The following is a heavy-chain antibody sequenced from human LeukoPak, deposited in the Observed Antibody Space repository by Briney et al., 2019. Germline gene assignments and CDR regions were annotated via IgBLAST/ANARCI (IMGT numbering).Heavy chain of an antibody. V-gene: IGHV3-48*03. Sequence: GGSLRLSCTASGFTFSSYGLNWVRQAPGKGLEWVSYISSSGTSIYYADSVKGRFTISRDNAKNSLYLQMNSLRAEDTAVYYCARVLGIVGGWGQGTLVTVSS. CDR3: ARVLGIVGG. CDR1: GFTFSSYG. D-gene: IGHD1-26*01. J-gene: IGHJ4*02. CDR2: ISSSGTSI.